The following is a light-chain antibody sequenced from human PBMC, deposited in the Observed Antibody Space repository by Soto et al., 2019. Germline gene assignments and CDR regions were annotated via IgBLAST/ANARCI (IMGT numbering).Light chain of an antibody. CDR3: QSYDFSLTGVV. J-gene: IGLJ2*01. CDR1: SSNIGSNFD. V-gene: IGLV1-40*01. CDR2: GNS. Sequence: QSVLTQPPSVSGAPGQGVTISCTGSSSNIGSNFDVHWYRQIPGTVPQLLIYGNSNRPSGIPDRFSGSKSDTSASLTIAGLQADDEAHYYCQSYDFSLTGVVFGGGTKLTVL.